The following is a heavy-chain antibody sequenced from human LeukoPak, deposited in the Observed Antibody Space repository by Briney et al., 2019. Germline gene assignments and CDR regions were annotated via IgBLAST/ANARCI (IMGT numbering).Heavy chain of an antibody. CDR2: INHSGST. CDR1: GGSFSGYY. CDR3: ARVAFYYDSGSYFDY. D-gene: IGHD3-10*01. Sequence: SETLSLTCAVYGGSFSGYYWSWIRQPPGKGLEWIGEINHSGSTNYNPSLKSRVTISVDTSKTQFSLKLSSVTAADTAVYYCARVAFYYDSGSYFDYWGQGALVSVSS. V-gene: IGHV4-34*01. J-gene: IGHJ4*02.